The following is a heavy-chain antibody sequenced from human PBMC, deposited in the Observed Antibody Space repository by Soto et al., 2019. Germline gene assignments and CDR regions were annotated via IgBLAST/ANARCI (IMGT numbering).Heavy chain of an antibody. D-gene: IGHD2-15*01. CDR2: IYPGDSDT. CDR3: ARQVCSGGSCYHAFDY. CDR1: GYNFTNFW. J-gene: IGHJ4*02. Sequence: PGESLKISCKGSGYNFTNFWIGWVRQMPAKGLEWMGIIYPGDSDTRYSPSFQGQVTISADKSISTAFLQWSSLKASDTAMYYCARQVCSGGSCYHAFDYWGQGTLVTVSS. V-gene: IGHV5-51*01.